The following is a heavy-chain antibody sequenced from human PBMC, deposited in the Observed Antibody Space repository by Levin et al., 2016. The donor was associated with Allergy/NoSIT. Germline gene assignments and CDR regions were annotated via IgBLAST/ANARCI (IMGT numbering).Heavy chain of an antibody. Sequence: WVRQAPGQGLEWMGGIIPIFGTANYAQKFQGRVTITADESTSTAYMELSSLRSEDTAVYYCARDVRITMVRGVHYYGMDVWGQGTTVTVSS. J-gene: IGHJ6*02. D-gene: IGHD3-10*01. CDR2: IIPIFGTA. V-gene: IGHV1-69*01. CDR3: ARDVRITMVRGVHYYGMDV.